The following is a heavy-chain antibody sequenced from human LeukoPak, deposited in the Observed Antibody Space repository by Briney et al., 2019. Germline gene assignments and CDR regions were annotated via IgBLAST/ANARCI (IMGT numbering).Heavy chain of an antibody. CDR1: ANTLTDYY. D-gene: IGHD1-1*01. CDR3: ARKRPANFVFDL. J-gene: IGHJ4*02. CDR2: VDPEDEEA. V-gene: IGHV1-69-2*01. Sequence: ASVKVSCKASANTLTDYYIHWIKQAPGKGLEWMGRVDPEDEEAIYAENFQGRVTITADTSTDTSYMDLSSLTSEDTALYFCARKRPANFVFDLWGQGTLVTVAS.